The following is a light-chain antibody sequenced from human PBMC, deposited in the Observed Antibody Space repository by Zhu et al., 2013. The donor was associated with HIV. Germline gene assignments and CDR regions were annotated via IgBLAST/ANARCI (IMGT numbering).Light chain of an antibody. CDR2: DVS. CDR3: QHYSAYSPT. J-gene: IGKJ1*01. V-gene: IGKV1-5*01. CDR1: QTISGS. Sequence: DIQMTQSPSILSASVGDRVIITCRATQTISGSLAWYQQKPGKAPKLLIYDVSNLESGVSSRFSGSGSGTEFTLTIDTLQTDDFATYHCQHYSAYSPTFGQGTKVEIK.